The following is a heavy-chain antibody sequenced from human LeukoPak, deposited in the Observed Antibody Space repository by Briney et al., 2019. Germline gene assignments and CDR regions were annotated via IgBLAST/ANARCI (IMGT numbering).Heavy chain of an antibody. CDR3: ARSQLGQYYFDY. J-gene: IGHJ4*02. CDR2: IYYSGST. CDR1: GGSISSGGYY. V-gene: IGHV4-31*03. Sequence: SQTLSLTCTVSGGSISSGGYYWSWIRQHPGKGLEWIGYIYYSGSTYYNPSLKSRVTISVDTSKNQFSLKLSSVTAADTAVYYCARSQLGQYYFDYRGQGTLVTVSS. D-gene: IGHD1-1*01.